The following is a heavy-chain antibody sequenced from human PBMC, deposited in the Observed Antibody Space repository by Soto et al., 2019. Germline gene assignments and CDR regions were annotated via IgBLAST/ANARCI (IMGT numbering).Heavy chain of an antibody. CDR1: GCSISSSSYY. CDR2: IYYSGST. D-gene: IGHD4-17*01. J-gene: IGHJ4*02. V-gene: IGHV4-39*07. CDR3: ARSQTTVTSYDF. Sequence: SETLSLTCTVSGCSISSSSYYWGWIRQPPGKGLEWIGSIYYSGSTYYNPSLKSRVTISVDRSKNQFSLKLSSVTAADTAVYYCARSQTTVTSYDFWGQGTLVTVSS.